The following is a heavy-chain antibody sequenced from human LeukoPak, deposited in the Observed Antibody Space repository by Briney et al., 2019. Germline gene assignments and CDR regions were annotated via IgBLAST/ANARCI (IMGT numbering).Heavy chain of an antibody. CDR1: GFTFSHYW. CDR2: TDSDGSST. Sequence: GGSLRLSCAASGFTFSHYWIYWVRQAPGKALVWVSRTDSDGSSTGYADYVKGRFTISRDDAKNTLYLQMNSLRVEDTAVYYCATGGVYGRYWGQGTLVTVSS. J-gene: IGHJ4*02. V-gene: IGHV3-74*01. CDR3: ATGGVYGRY. D-gene: IGHD5/OR15-5a*01.